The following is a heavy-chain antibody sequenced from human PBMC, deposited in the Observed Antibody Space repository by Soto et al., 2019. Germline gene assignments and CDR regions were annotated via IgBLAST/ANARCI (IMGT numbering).Heavy chain of an antibody. CDR3: AREDPLFKRDIGYYYYGMDV. Sequence: SETLSLTCAVYGGSFSGYYWSWIRQPPGKGLEWIGEINHSGSTNYNPSLKSRVTISVDTSRKQFSLTLSSVTAADTAVYYCAREDPLFKRDIGYYYYGMDVWGKGTTVT. V-gene: IGHV4-34*01. J-gene: IGHJ6*04. CDR2: INHSGST. CDR1: GGSFSGYY.